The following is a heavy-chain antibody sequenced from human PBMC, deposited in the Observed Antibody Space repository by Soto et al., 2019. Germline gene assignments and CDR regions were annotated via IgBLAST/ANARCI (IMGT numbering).Heavy chain of an antibody. D-gene: IGHD2-15*01. Sequence: EVQLVESGGGLVQPGGSLRLSCAASGFTFSTYSLTWVRQAPGKGLEWVSYISSSSVTINYADSVKGRFTIARDNAKNSLYLQMNSLRDEDTAVYYCARDRLGCSGVGCYSGYYGMDVLGQGTTVTVSS. J-gene: IGHJ6*02. CDR1: GFTFSTYS. V-gene: IGHV3-48*02. CDR2: ISSSSVTI. CDR3: ARDRLGCSGVGCYSGYYGMDV.